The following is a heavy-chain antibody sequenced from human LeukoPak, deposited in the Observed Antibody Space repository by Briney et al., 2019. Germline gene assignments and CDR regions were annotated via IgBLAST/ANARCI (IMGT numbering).Heavy chain of an antibody. Sequence: ASVKVSCKDSGYTLTELSMHWVRQAPGKGLEWMGGFDPEDGETIYAQKFQGIVTMTEDTSTDTAYMELSSLRSEDTAVYYCATQIQSDEGFDPWGQGTLVTVSS. CDR3: ATQIQSDEGFDP. J-gene: IGHJ5*02. D-gene: IGHD5-18*01. V-gene: IGHV1-24*01. CDR1: GYTLTELS. CDR2: FDPEDGET.